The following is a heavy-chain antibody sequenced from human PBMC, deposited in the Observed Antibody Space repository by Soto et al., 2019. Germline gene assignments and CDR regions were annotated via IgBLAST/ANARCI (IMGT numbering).Heavy chain of an antibody. CDR2: IGVYNGKT. CDR3: SRALYCTSPSCYNHYYYGMDI. Sequence: QEQLVQSGGEVKKPGASVRVSCKASGYTFTKYGITWVRQAPGQGLEWMGWIGVYNGKTNYARKLQGRVIMTADTSASTAYMERRSLRSDDTAVYYCSRALYCTSPSCYNHYYYGMDIWGQGTTVSVSS. D-gene: IGHD2-2*02. CDR1: GYTFTKYG. V-gene: IGHV1-18*04. J-gene: IGHJ6*02.